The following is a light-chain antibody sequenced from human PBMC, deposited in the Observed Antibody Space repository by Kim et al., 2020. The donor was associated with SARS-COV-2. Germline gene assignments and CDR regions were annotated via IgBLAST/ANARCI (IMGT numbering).Light chain of an antibody. J-gene: IGKJ4*01. CDR3: QQYDNWPLT. CDR2: GAS. CDR1: QTVSSN. Sequence: VSPGERATLSCRASQTVSSNLAWYQQRPGQAPRLLIYGASTRATGLPARFSGSGSGTEFTLTISSLQSEDFAVYYCQQYDNWPLTFGGGTKVDIK. V-gene: IGKV3-15*01.